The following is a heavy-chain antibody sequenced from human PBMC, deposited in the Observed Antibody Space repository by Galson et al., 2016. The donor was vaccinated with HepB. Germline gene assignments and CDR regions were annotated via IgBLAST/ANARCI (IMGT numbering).Heavy chain of an antibody. D-gene: IGHD3-10*01. J-gene: IGHJ4*02. CDR3: AKHGLSAGDY. V-gene: IGHV3-7*03. Sequence: LRLSCAVSGFRFSDFWMSWVRQAPGKGLEWVANIRPDGRDSEYVDSDVKGRFTISRDNVKNSLYLQMSRLRSEDAAVYYCAKHGLSAGDYWGQGTLVTVSS. CDR1: GFRFSDFW. CDR2: IRPDGRDS.